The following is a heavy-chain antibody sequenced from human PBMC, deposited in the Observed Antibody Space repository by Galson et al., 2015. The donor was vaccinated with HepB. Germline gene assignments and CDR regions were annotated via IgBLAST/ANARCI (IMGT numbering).Heavy chain of an antibody. CDR3: ARDETQRDTVVAADY. CDR1: GDSVSSSTAA. D-gene: IGHD6-25*01. J-gene: IGHJ4*02. V-gene: IGHV6-1*01. CDR2: TYYRSKWYN. Sequence: CAISGDSVSSSTAAWNWIRQSPSRGLEWLGRTYYRSKWYNDYAVSVKSRITINPDTSKNQFSLQLNSVAPEDTAVYYCARDETQRDTVVAADYWGQGTLVTVSS.